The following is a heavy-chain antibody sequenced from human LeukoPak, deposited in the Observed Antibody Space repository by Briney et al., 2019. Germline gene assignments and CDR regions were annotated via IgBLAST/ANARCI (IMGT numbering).Heavy chain of an antibody. J-gene: IGHJ3*02. D-gene: IGHD2-8*01. Sequence: PSETLSLTCTVSGGSITSSWWSWIRQPPGKGLEWIGYTHHSGNTDYNPSLKSRVTISLDTSKNQFSLKLSSVTIVDTAVYYCAKYYCTSTCYAFDIWGQGALATVSS. CDR2: THHSGNT. CDR3: AKYYCTSTCYAFDI. CDR1: GGSITSSW. V-gene: IGHV4-59*01.